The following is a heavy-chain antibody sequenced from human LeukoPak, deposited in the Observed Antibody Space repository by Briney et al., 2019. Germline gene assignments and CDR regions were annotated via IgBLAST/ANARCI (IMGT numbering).Heavy chain of an antibody. V-gene: IGHV3-30*04. J-gene: IGHJ4*02. CDR1: EFTFRSYA. CDR3: ARGVSPLNYYFDY. Sequence: GGSLRLSCAASEFTFRSYAMHWVRQAPGKGLEWVAVISYDGSNKYYADSVKGRFTISRDNSKNTLYLQMNSLRAEDTAVYYCARGVSPLNYYFDYWGQGTLVTVSS. D-gene: IGHD6-13*01. CDR2: ISYDGSNK.